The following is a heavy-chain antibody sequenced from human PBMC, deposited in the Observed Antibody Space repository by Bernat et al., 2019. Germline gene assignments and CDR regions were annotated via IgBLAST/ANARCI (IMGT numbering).Heavy chain of an antibody. CDR3: AKDLDGIVVVPAATFDY. CDR1: RFTFTNYA. J-gene: IGHJ4*02. CDR2: ISGSGGST. D-gene: IGHD2-2*01. V-gene: IGHV3-23*01. Sequence: EVQLLESGGGFIQPGGSLRVSCAASRFTFTNYAMSWVRQAPGKGLEISAISGSGGSTYYADSVKGRFTISRDNSKNTLYLQMNSLRAEDTAVYYCAKDLDGIVVVPAATFDYWGQGTLVTVSS.